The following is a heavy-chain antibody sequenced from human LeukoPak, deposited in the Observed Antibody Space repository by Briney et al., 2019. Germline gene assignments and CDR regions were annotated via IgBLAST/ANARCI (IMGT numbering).Heavy chain of an antibody. Sequence: PSETLSLTCTVSGGSISSSSYYWGWIRQPPGKGLEWIGYIYYSGSTNYNPSLKSRVTISVDTSKNQFSLKLSSVTAADTAVYYCASSGGALDAFDIWGQGTMVTVSS. CDR1: GGSISSSSYY. V-gene: IGHV4-61*05. J-gene: IGHJ3*02. CDR3: ASSGGALDAFDI. D-gene: IGHD3-16*01. CDR2: IYYSGST.